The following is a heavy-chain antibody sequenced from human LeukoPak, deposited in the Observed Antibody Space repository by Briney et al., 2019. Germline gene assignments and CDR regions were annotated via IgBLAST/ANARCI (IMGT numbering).Heavy chain of an antibody. V-gene: IGHV7-4-1*02. CDR2: INTNTGNP. D-gene: IGHD2-21*02. CDR3: ARDRGRRVVVTAYYFDF. CDR1: GCTFTSYA. J-gene: IGHJ4*02. Sequence: ASVKVSCKASGCTFTSYAMNWVRQAPGQGLEWMGWINTNTGNPTYAQGFTGRFVFSLDTSVSTAYLQISSLKAEDTAVYYCARDRGRRVVVTAYYFDFWGQGTLVTVSS.